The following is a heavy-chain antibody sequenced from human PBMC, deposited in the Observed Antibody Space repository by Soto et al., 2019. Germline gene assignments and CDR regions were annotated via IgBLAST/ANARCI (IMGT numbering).Heavy chain of an antibody. CDR3: ARDNTSIEVAGTLGY. D-gene: IGHD6-19*01. CDR1: GFTFSSYA. CDR2: ISYDGSNK. Sequence: GGSLRLSCAASGFTFSSYAMHWVRQAPGKGLEWVAVISYDGSNKYYADSVKGRFTISRDNSKNTLYLQMNSLRAEDTAVYYCARDNTSIEVAGTLGYWGQGTLVTVSS. J-gene: IGHJ4*02. V-gene: IGHV3-30-3*01.